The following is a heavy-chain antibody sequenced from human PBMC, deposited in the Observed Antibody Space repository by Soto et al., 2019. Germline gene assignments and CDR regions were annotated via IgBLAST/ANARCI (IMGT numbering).Heavy chain of an antibody. CDR1: GFTFRNYW. CDR2: INTDGSRT. D-gene: IGHD1-1*01. Sequence: EVQLVESGGDLVQSGGSLRLSCAASGFTFRNYWMHWVRQSPGEGLVGVSRINTDGSRTDYADSVKGRFTISRDNAKKQLYLQMNSLRAEDTAVYYCARPRGTGSSAFDIWGQGTMVTVSS. V-gene: IGHV3-74*01. CDR3: ARPRGTGSSAFDI. J-gene: IGHJ3*02.